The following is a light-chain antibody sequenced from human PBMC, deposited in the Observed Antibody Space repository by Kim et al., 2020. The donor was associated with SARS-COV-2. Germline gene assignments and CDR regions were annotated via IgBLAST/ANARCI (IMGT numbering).Light chain of an antibody. CDR3: NSRDSSGDHWV. V-gene: IGLV3-19*01. Sequence: SSELTQDPAVSVALGQTVRITCQGDSLRTAYASWYQQKPGQAPLLVVYGKDNRPSGIPDRFSGSSSGNTASLTVTGAQAEDEADYYCNSRDSSGDHWVFGGGTQLSGL. J-gene: IGLJ3*02. CDR2: GKD. CDR1: SLRTAY.